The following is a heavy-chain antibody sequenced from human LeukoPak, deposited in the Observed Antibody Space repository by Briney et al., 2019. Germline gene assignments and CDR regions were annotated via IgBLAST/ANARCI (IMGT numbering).Heavy chain of an antibody. CDR1: GGSFSGYY. D-gene: IGHD2-2*01. J-gene: IGHJ4*02. V-gene: IGHV4-34*01. CDR3: AREVVPAALDY. CDR2: INHSGST. Sequence: SETLSLTCAVYGGSFSGYYWSWIRQPPGKGLEWIGEINHSGSTNYNPSLKSRVTISVDTSKNQFSLKLSSVTAADTAVYYCAREVVPAALDYRGQGTLVTVSS.